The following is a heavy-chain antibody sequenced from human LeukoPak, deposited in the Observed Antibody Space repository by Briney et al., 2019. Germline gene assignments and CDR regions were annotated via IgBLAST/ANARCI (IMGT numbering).Heavy chain of an antibody. Sequence: SETLSLTCAVYGGSFSGYYWSWIRQPPEKGLEWIGEINHSGSTNYNPSLKSRVTISVDTSKNQFSLKLRSVTAADTAVYYCASTGCSSTSCYTYRDAFDIWGQGTMVTVSS. CDR2: INHSGST. D-gene: IGHD2-2*02. J-gene: IGHJ3*02. CDR1: GGSFSGYY. V-gene: IGHV4-34*01. CDR3: ASTGCSSTSCYTYRDAFDI.